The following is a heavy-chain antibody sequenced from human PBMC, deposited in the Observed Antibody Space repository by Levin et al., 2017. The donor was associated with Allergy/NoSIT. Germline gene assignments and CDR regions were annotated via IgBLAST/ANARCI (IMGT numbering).Heavy chain of an antibody. Sequence: GGSLRLSCAASGFTVSSNYMSWVRQAPGKGLEWVSVIYSGGSTYYADSVKGRFTISRDNSKNTLYLQMNSLRAEDTAVYYCASGHYGDQSKRLDAFDIWGQGTMVTVSS. CDR1: GFTVSSNY. V-gene: IGHV3-53*01. J-gene: IGHJ3*02. D-gene: IGHD4-17*01. CDR2: IYSGGST. CDR3: ASGHYGDQSKRLDAFDI.